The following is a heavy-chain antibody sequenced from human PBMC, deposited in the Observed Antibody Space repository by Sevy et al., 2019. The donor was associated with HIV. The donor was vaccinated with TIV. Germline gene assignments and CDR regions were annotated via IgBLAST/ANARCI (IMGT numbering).Heavy chain of an antibody. Sequence: GGSLRLSCAASGFTFSSYSMNWVRQAPGKGLEWVSFISGLSNYIYYADSVKGRFTISRANAKTSRYLQMNSLRAEDTAVYYCARDPISMLFDASDIWGQGTMVTVSS. CDR3: ARDPISMLFDASDI. CDR1: GFTFSSYS. V-gene: IGHV3-21*01. J-gene: IGHJ3*02. CDR2: ISGLSNYI. D-gene: IGHD3-10*01.